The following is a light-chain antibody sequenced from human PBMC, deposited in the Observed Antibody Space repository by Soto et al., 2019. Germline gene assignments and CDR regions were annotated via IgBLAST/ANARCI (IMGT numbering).Light chain of an antibody. CDR3: QQYGSSTET. J-gene: IGKJ1*01. Sequence: EIVLTQSPGTLSLSPGERATLSCRASQSVSSSYLAWYQQKPGQAPRLLIHGTSNRATGIPDRFSGSGSGTDLTLTISRLEPEDFAVYYCQQYGSSTETFGQGTKVEIK. CDR2: GTS. CDR1: QSVSSSY. V-gene: IGKV3-20*01.